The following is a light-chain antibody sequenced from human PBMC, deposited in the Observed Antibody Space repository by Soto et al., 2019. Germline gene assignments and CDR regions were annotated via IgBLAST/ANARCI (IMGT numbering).Light chain of an antibody. CDR1: ESLSAN. J-gene: IGKJ5*01. CDR3: QQYDDWPIT. CDR2: EAS. Sequence: EVVMTQFPTTLTVSPGVRSNLYCRASESLSANLAWYQQRPGQAPRLLIHEASAGATGIPGRFSGSGSGTEFTLTISSLQSEDFAVYYCQQYDDWPITFGQGTRLEIK. V-gene: IGKV3-15*01.